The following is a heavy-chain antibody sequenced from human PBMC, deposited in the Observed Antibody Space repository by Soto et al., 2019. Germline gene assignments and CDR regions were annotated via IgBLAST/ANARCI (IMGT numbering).Heavy chain of an antibody. CDR2: ISAYNGNT. J-gene: IGHJ5*02. CDR3: AREGRIADRPYNWFDP. CDR1: GYTFTSYG. V-gene: IGHV1-18*04. D-gene: IGHD6-6*01. Sequence: ASVKVSCKASGYTFTSYGISWVRQAPGQGLEWMGWISAYNGNTNYAQKLQGRVTMTTDTSTSTAYMELRSLRSDDTAVYYCAREGRIADRPYNWFDPCGQRTLLTVSS.